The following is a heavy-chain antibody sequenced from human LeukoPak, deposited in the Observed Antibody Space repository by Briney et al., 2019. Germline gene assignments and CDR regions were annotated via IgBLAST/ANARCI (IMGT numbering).Heavy chain of an antibody. CDR2: IYYSGST. CDR1: GGSISSYY. D-gene: IGHD6-13*01. V-gene: IGHV4-59*01. Sequence: SETLSLTCTASGGSISSYYWSWIRQPPGKGLEWIGYIYYSGSTNYNPSLKSRVTISVGTSKNQFSLKLSSVTAADTAVYYCARVSSSSSWYGGYYYYYMDVWGKGTTVTVSS. CDR3: ARVSSSSSWYGGYYYYYMDV. J-gene: IGHJ6*03.